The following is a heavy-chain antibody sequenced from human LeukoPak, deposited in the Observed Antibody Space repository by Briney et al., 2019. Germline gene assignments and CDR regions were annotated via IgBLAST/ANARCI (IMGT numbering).Heavy chain of an antibody. CDR3: ARHITDSSSWYYYYYYMDV. CDR1: GGSISSYY. D-gene: IGHD6-13*01. CDR2: IYTSGST. V-gene: IGHV4-4*09. Sequence: PSETLSLTCTVSGGSISSYYWSWIRQPPGKGLEWIGYIYTSGSTNYNPSLKSRVTISVDTSKNQFSLKLSSVTAADTAVYYCARHITDSSSWYYYYYYMDVWGKGTTVTVSS. J-gene: IGHJ6*03.